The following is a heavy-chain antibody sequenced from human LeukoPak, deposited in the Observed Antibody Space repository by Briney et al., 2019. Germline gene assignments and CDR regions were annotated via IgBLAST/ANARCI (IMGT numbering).Heavy chain of an antibody. CDR3: ARVARGRYYFDY. CDR1: GFTFSSYA. CDR2: ISRSGGST. Sequence: PGGSLRLSCAASGFTFSSYAMSWVRQAPGKGLEWVSAISRSGGSTYFADSVKGRFTISRDNAKNSLYLQMNSLRAEDTAVYYCARVARGRYYFDYWGQGTLVTVSS. J-gene: IGHJ4*02. V-gene: IGHV3-23*01.